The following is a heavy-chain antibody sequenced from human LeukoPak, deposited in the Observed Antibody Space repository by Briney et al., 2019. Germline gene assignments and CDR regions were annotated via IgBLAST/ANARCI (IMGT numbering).Heavy chain of an antibody. CDR3: ARGGKYASSTHDF. D-gene: IGHD3-16*01. J-gene: IGHJ4*02. V-gene: IGHV3-11*06. CDR2: ISSSGTYT. CDR1: GFTFSDYY. Sequence: GGSLRLSCAASGFTFSDYYMSWVRQAPGKGLEWVSYISSSGTYTKYADSVKGRFTISRDNAKNSLYLQMSSLRAEDTAVYYCARGGKYASSTHDFWGQGTLVTVSS.